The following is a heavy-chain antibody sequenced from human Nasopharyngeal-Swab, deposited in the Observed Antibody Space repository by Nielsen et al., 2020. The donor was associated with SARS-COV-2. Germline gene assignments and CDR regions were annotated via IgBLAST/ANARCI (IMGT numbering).Heavy chain of an antibody. D-gene: IGHD6-13*01. CDR3: ARLPTRIAAAVTDYYYYGMDV. Sequence: WVRQAPGQGLEWMGWINPNTGNPTYAQGFTGRFVFSLDTSVSTAYLQISSLKAEDTAVYYCARLPTRIAAAVTDYYYYGMDVWGQGTTVTVSS. J-gene: IGHJ6*02. V-gene: IGHV7-4-1*02. CDR2: INPNTGNP.